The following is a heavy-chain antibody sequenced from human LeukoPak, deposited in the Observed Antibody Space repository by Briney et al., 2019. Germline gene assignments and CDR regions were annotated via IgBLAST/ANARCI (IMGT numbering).Heavy chain of an antibody. J-gene: IGHJ4*02. CDR1: GYSISSGYH. CDR2: IYHSGST. Sequence: SETLSLTCAVSGYSISSGYHWGWIRQPPGKGLEWIGSIYHSGSTYYNPSPKSRVTISVDTSKNQFSLKLSSVTAADTAVYYCARVKSTTYYFDYWGQGTLVIVSS. V-gene: IGHV4-38-2*01. CDR3: ARVKSTTYYFDY. D-gene: IGHD4-17*01.